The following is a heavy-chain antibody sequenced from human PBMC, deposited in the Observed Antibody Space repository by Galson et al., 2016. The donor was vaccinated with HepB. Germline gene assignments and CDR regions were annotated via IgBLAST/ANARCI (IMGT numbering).Heavy chain of an antibody. V-gene: IGHV3-9*01. J-gene: IGHJ4*02. D-gene: IGHD3-22*01. Sequence: SLRLSCAASGFRFDDHAMHWVRQAPGKGLEWVPGISWNSGRIGYGDSVKGRFTISRDDAKNSLFLQMNSLRADDTALYYCAKDRLGYDSGGYPVFDYWGQGTLITVSS. CDR3: AKDRLGYDSGGYPVFDY. CDR2: ISWNSGRI. CDR1: GFRFDDHA.